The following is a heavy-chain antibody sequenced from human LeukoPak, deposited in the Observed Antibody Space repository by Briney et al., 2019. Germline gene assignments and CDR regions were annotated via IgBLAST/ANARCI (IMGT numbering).Heavy chain of an antibody. CDR1: GFTFSSYA. D-gene: IGHD2-21*01. CDR3: AKGGIRLWFDP. Sequence: PGGSLRLSCAASGFTFSSYAMSWVRQAPGKGLEWVSAISGGGSTYYADSVKGRFTISRDNSKNTLYLQMNSLRAEDTAVYYCAKGGIRLWFDPWGQGTLVTVSS. V-gene: IGHV3-23*01. J-gene: IGHJ5*02. CDR2: ISGGGST.